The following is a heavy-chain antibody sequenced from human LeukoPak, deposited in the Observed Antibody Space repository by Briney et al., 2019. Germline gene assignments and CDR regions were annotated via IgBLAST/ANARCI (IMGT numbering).Heavy chain of an antibody. Sequence: GGSLRLSCAASGFTFSSYGMSWVRQAPGKGLEWVANIKQDGSEKYYVDSVKGRFTISRDNAKNSLYLQMNSLRAEDTAVYYCASFYGYFDYWGQGTLVTVSS. CDR2: IKQDGSEK. J-gene: IGHJ4*02. CDR3: ASFYGYFDY. D-gene: IGHD5-18*01. V-gene: IGHV3-7*01. CDR1: GFTFSSYG.